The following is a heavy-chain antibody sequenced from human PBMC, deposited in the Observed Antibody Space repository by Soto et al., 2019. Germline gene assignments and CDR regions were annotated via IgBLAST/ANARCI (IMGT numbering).Heavy chain of an antibody. J-gene: IGHJ6*02. Sequence: AAVKGSCKASAYTFTSYGISCVRQAPGQGLDWMGWISAYNGNTKYAQDLQGRVTMTTDTSTSTAYMELRSMRSDDTAMYYCARFSGGSYNTYYFYYGMDVWGQGTTVTVSS. CDR3: ARFSGGSYNTYYFYYGMDV. D-gene: IGHD2-15*01. V-gene: IGHV1-18*04. CDR1: AYTFTSYG. CDR2: ISAYNGNT.